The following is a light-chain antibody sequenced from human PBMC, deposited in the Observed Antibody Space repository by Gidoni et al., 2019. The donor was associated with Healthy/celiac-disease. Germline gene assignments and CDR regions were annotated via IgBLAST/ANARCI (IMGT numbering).Light chain of an antibody. CDR1: SPNIGSNY. J-gene: IGLJ3*02. Sequence: QSVLPQPPSASGTPRQRVPISCSGSSPNIGSNYVYWYLQLPGTAPKLLIYRNNQRPSGVPDRFSGSKSGTSAALAISGLRSEDEADYYCAAWDDSLSGWVFGGGTKLTVL. CDR2: RNN. CDR3: AAWDDSLSGWV. V-gene: IGLV1-47*01.